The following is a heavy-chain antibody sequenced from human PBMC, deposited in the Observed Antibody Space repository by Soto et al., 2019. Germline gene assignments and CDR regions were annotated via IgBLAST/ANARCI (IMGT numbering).Heavy chain of an antibody. CDR1: GFTFSSYA. J-gene: IGHJ4*02. CDR3: AKVSPVLRFLEWLPDFDY. Sequence: LSLTCAASGFTFSSYAMSWVRQAPGKGLEWVSAISGSGGSTYYADSVKGRFTISRDNSKNTLYLQMNSLRAEDTAVYYCAKVSPVLRFLEWLPDFDYWGQGTLVTVSS. CDR2: ISGSGGST. V-gene: IGHV3-23*01. D-gene: IGHD3-3*01.